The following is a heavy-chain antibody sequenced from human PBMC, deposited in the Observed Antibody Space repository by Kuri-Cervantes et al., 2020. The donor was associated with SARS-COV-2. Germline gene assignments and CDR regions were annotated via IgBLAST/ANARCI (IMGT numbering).Heavy chain of an antibody. Sequence: SETLSLTCTVSGYSISSGYYWGWIRQPPGKGLEWIGSIYHSGRTYHNPSLKSRVTISVDTSKNQFSLKLSSVTAADTAVYYCARELGVPAATYFDYWGQGTLVTVSS. D-gene: IGHD2-2*01. J-gene: IGHJ4*02. CDR2: IYHSGRT. V-gene: IGHV4-38-2*02. CDR3: ARELGVPAATYFDY. CDR1: GYSISSGYY.